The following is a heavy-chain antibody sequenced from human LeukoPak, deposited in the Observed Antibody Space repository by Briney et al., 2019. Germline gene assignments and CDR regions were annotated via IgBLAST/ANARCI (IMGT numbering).Heavy chain of an antibody. CDR3: ARTAARRFDY. CDR1: GYTFTSYD. V-gene: IGHV1-46*01. Sequence: ASVKVSCKASGYTFTSYDVNWVRQATGQGLEWMGIINPTGGSTTYAQKFQGRVTMARDTSTSTVYMELSSLRSDDTAVYYCARTAARRFDYWGQGTLVTVSS. CDR2: INPTGGST. J-gene: IGHJ4*02. D-gene: IGHD6-6*01.